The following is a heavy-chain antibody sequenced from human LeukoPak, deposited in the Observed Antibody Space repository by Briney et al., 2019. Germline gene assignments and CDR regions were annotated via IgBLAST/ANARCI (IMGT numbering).Heavy chain of an antibody. D-gene: IGHD1-14*01. CDR3: ARSNQADDY. J-gene: IGHJ4*02. CDR2: INPGGSST. V-gene: IGHV3-74*01. CDR1: RFTFSSYW. Sequence: GGSLRLSCAASRFTFSSYWMHWVRQVPGKGLVWVSRINPGGSSTAYADSVKGRFTISRDNAKNTLYLQMDSLRAEDTAIYYCARSNQADDYWGQGTLVTVSS.